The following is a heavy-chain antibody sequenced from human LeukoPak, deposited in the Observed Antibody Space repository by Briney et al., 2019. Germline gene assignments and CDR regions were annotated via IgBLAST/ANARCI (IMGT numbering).Heavy chain of an antibody. CDR1: GGSISSSNW. D-gene: IGHD3-22*01. Sequence: SETLSLTCAVSGGSISSSNWWSWVRQPPGKGLEWIGEIYHSGSTNYNPSLKSRVTISVDTSKNQFSLKLSSVTAADTAVYYCATLGFSSGYYYYFDHWGQGTLVTVSS. CDR3: ATLGFSSGYYYYFDH. J-gene: IGHJ4*02. CDR2: IYHSGST. V-gene: IGHV4-4*02.